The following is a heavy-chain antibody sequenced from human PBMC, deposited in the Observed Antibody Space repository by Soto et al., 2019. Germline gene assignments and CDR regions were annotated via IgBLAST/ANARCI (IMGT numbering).Heavy chain of an antibody. J-gene: IGHJ5*02. CDR3: ASILWHSYGYGWFDP. V-gene: IGHV4-34*01. CDR2: INHSGST. Sequence: QVQLQQWGAGLLKPSETLSLTCAVYGGSFSGYYWSWIRQPPGKGLEWIGEINHSGSTNYNPSLKSRVTISVETSKNRCSLKLSSVNAADTAVYYCASILWHSYGYGWFDPWGQGTLVTVSS. D-gene: IGHD5-18*01. CDR1: GGSFSGYY.